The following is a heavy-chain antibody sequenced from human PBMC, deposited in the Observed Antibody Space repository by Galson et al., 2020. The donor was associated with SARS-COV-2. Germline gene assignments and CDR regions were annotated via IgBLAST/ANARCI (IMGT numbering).Heavy chain of an antibody. CDR3: AREGGSGIIAAPTDY. D-gene: IGHD6-6*01. J-gene: IGHJ4*02. V-gene: IGHV3-33*08. CDR1: GFTVNSYA. CDR2: IWYDGSNK. Sequence: GESLKISCAASGFTVNSYAMHWVRQAPGKGLEWVAVIWYDGSNKYYADSVKGRFTISRDNSKNTLYLQMNSLRAEDTATYYCAREGGSGIIAAPTDYWGQGTLVTVSS.